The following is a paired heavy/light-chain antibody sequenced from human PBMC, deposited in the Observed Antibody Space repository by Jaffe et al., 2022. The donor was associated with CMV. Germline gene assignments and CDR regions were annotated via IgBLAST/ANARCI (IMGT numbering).Heavy chain of an antibody. J-gene: IGHJ6*03. Sequence: EVQLVESGGGLVKPGGSLRLSCAASGFTFSNAWMSWVRQAPGKGLEWVGRIKSKTDGGTTDYAAPVKGRFTISRDDSKNTLYLQMNSLKTEDTAVYYCTTGGYDFWSGYPIRFYYYMDVWGKGTTVTVSS. CDR2: IKSKTDGGTT. CDR3: TTGGYDFWSGYPIRFYYYMDV. CDR1: GFTFSNAW. D-gene: IGHD3-3*01. V-gene: IGHV3-15*01.
Light chain of an antibody. CDR1: QGISSW. CDR2: AAS. CDR3: QQANSFPPVT. Sequence: DIQMTQSPSSVSASVGDRVTITCRASQGISSWLAWYQQKPGKAPKLLIYAASSLQSGVPSRFSGSGSGTDFTLTISSLQPEDFATYYCQQANSFPPVTFGPGTKVDIK. J-gene: IGKJ3*01. V-gene: IGKV1-12*01.